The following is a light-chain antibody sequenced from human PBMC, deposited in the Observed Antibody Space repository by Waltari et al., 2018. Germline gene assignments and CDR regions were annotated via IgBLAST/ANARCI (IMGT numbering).Light chain of an antibody. V-gene: IGKV4-1*01. J-gene: IGKJ1*01. Sequence: IVMTQSPDSLAVSLGETAPINCKSSQRILSSSNNNNYLAWYRQKPGQPPELLIYSASTRESGVPDRIAGSGSGADFTLTINNLQAEDVAIYYCQQYFNYPRTFGQGTKVEIK. CDR1: QRILSSSNNNNY. CDR3: QQYFNYPRT. CDR2: SAS.